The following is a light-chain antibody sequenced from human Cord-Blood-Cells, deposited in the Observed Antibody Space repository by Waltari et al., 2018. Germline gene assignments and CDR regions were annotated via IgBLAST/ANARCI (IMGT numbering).Light chain of an antibody. J-gene: IGLJ3*02. V-gene: IGLV2-23*01. CDR1: SSDGGSYNL. CDR3: CSYAGSSTPV. CDR2: EGS. Sequence: QSALTQPASVSGSPGQSITIPCTGTSSDGGSYNLVSWYQQHPGKAPKLMIYEGSKRPSGVSNRFSGSKSGNTASLTISGLQAEDEADYYCCSYAGSSTPVFGGGTKLTVL.